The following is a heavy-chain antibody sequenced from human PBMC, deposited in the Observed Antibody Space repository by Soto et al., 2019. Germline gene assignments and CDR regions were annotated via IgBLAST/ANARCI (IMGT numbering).Heavy chain of an antibody. V-gene: IGHV3-66*01. CDR2: IYAGSST. D-gene: IGHD6-19*01. CDR1: AFTVSSNF. CDR3: AGGGRLGY. J-gene: IGHJ4*02. Sequence: GGSLRLSCAASAFTVSSNFMTWVRQAPGKGLEWVSIIYAGSSTYYADSVKGRFTISRDNSKNTLSLQMNSLRAEDMAVYYCAGGGRLGYWGQGTLVTVSS.